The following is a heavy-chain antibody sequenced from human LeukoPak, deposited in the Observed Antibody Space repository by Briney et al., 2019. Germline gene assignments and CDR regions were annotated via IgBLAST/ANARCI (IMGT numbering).Heavy chain of an antibody. CDR2: IYTSGST. V-gene: IGHV4-4*07. Sequence: SETLSLTCTVSGGSISSYYWSWIRQPAGKGLEWIGRIYTSGSTNYNPSLKSRVTISVDKSKNQFSLKLSSVTAADTAVYYCARVYSSSPNWFDPWGQGTLVTVSS. CDR1: GGSISSYY. CDR3: ARVYSSSPNWFDP. J-gene: IGHJ5*02. D-gene: IGHD6-6*01.